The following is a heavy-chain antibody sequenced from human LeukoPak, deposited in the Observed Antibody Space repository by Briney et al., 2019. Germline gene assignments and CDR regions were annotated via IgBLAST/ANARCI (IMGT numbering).Heavy chain of an antibody. CDR1: GFTFSTYA. J-gene: IGHJ4*02. Sequence: GGSLRLSCAVSGFTFSTYAMSWVRQAPGKGLEWVSAVRGSGSDKYYADSVKGRFTISRDNSKNTLYLQMNSLRGEDTAVYHCAGKVATTLGLDCWGQGTLVTVSS. CDR3: AGKVATTLGLDC. CDR2: VRGSGSDK. V-gene: IGHV3-23*01. D-gene: IGHD5-12*01.